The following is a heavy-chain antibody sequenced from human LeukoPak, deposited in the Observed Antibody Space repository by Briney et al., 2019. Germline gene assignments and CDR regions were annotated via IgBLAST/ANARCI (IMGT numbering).Heavy chain of an antibody. CDR3: ARAFRIVGATSHFDY. D-gene: IGHD1-26*01. J-gene: IGHJ4*02. CDR2: ISSSGSTI. CDR1: GFTFSDYY. V-gene: IGHV3-11*01. Sequence: GGSLRLSCAASGFTFSDYYMSWIRQAPGKGLEWVSYISSSGSTIYYADSVKGRFTISRDNAKNSLYPQMNSLRAEDTAVYYCARAFRIVGATSHFDYWGQGTLVTVSS.